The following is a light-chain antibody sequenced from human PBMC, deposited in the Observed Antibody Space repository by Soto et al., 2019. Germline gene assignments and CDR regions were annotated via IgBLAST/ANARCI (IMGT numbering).Light chain of an antibody. CDR2: WAS. V-gene: IGKV4-1*01. Sequence: VVPQSPDSLAVSLGKRATFNCKSDSNIRNSLVWYQQKPGQSPKVLIYWASTRESGVPDRFSGSVSGTDFTLTINGLQAEDVAVYYCQQYYSMPLTFGGGTNVEIK. CDR1: SNIRNS. CDR3: QQYYSMPLT. J-gene: IGKJ4*01.